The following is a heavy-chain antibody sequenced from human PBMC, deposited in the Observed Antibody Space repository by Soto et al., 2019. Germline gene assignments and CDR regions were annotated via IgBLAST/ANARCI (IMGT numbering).Heavy chain of an antibody. Sequence: LRLSCAASGFTFSSYGMHWVRQAPGKGLEWVAVISYDGSNKYYADSVKGRFTISRDNSKNTLYLQMNSLRAEDTAVYYCAKVSATAYYYDSSGYLSPRDFDYWGQGTLVTVSS. CDR1: GFTFSSYG. CDR2: ISYDGSNK. CDR3: AKVSATAYYYDSSGYLSPRDFDY. V-gene: IGHV3-30*18. D-gene: IGHD3-22*01. J-gene: IGHJ4*02.